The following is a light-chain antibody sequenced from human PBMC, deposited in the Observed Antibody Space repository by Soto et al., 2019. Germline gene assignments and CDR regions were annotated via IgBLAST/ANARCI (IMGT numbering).Light chain of an antibody. Sequence: QSALTQPPSASGTPGQRVTISCSGSRSNIGSNTVNWHQQLPGTSPKLLIYSNNQRPSGVPDRFSGSKSGTSASLAISGLQSEAEADYYCAAWDDSLNGYVFGTGTKVTVL. CDR1: RSNIGSNT. CDR3: AAWDDSLNGYV. J-gene: IGLJ1*01. CDR2: SNN. V-gene: IGLV1-44*01.